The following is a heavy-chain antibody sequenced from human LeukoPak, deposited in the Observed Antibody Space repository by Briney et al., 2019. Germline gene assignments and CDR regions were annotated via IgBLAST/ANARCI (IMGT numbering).Heavy chain of an antibody. CDR1: GFTFGDYA. J-gene: IGHJ4*02. V-gene: IGHV3-49*03. D-gene: IGHD3-22*01. Sequence: PGGSLRLSCTASGFTFGDYAMSWFRQAPGKGLECVGFIRSKTYGGATEYAASVRDRFTISRDDSKSITYLQMNSLKTEDTAVYFCTRGPIVVVNHFDYWGQGTLVTVSS. CDR3: TRGPIVVVNHFDY. CDR2: IRSKTYGGAT.